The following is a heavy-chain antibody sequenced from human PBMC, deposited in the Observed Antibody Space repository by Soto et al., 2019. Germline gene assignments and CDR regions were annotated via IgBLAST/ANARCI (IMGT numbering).Heavy chain of an antibody. CDR2: IYYSGST. CDR1: GGSISSGGYY. Sequence: SETLSLTCTVSGGSISSGGYYWSWIRQHPGKGLEWIGYIYYSGSTYYNPSLKSRVTISVDTSKNQFSLKLSSVTAADTAVYYCARGDYYGSGSYYFDYWGQGTLVTVSS. CDR3: ARGDYYGSGSYYFDY. D-gene: IGHD3-10*01. J-gene: IGHJ4*02. V-gene: IGHV4-31*03.